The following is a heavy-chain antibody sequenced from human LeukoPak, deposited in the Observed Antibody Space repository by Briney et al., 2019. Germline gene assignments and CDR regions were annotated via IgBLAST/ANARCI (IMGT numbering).Heavy chain of an antibody. J-gene: IGHJ6*04. V-gene: IGHV3-30*18. D-gene: IGHD3-10*02. CDR3: AELGITMIGGV. CDR2: ISYDGSNR. Sequence: GGSLRLSCAASGFTFSSYGMHWVRQAPGKGLEWVAVISYDGSNRYYADSVKGRFTISRDNAKNSLYLQMNSLRAEDTAVYYCAELGITMIGGVWGKGTTVTISS. CDR1: GFTFSSYG.